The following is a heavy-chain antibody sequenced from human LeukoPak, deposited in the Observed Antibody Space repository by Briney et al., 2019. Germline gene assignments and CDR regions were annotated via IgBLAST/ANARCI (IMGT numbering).Heavy chain of an antibody. D-gene: IGHD2-15*01. CDR3: ARVRYCSGGSCFLLYWYFDL. V-gene: IGHV4-38-2*02. Sequence: PSETLSLTCTVSGYSISSSYYWGWIRQPPGKGLEWIGSIYYSGSTYYNPSLKSRVTISVDTSKNQFSLKLSSVTAADTAVYYCARVRYCSGGSCFLLYWYFDLWGRGTLVTVSS. J-gene: IGHJ2*01. CDR1: GYSISSSYY. CDR2: IYYSGST.